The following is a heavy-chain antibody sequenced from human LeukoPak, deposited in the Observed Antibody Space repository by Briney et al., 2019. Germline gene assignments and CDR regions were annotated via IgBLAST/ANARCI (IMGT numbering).Heavy chain of an antibody. CDR3: ARAWGAAGKEFWFDP. V-gene: IGHV1-18*01. J-gene: IGHJ5*02. D-gene: IGHD6-13*01. Sequence: GASVKVSCKASGYTFANYGISWVRQAPGQGLEWMGWISAYNSNTNYAQKLQGRVTTTTDTSTNTAYMELRSLRPDDTAVYFCARAWGAAGKEFWFDPWGQGTLVTVSS. CDR1: GYTFANYG. CDR2: ISAYNSNT.